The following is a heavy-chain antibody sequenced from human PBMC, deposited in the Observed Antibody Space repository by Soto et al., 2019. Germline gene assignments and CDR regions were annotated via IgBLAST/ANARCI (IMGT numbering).Heavy chain of an antibody. CDR2: IDPSDSYT. D-gene: IGHD3-22*01. CDR1: GYSFTSYW. J-gene: IGHJ4*02. Sequence: GESLKISCKGSGYSFTSYWISWVRQMPGKGLEWMGRIDPSDSYTNYSPSFQGHVTISADKSISTAYLQWSSLKASDTAMYYCARGPYYYDSSGLFDYWGQGTLVTVSS. V-gene: IGHV5-10-1*01. CDR3: ARGPYYYDSSGLFDY.